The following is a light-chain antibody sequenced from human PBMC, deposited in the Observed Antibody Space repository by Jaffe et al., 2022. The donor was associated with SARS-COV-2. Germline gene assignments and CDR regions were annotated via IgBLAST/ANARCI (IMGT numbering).Light chain of an antibody. CDR2: GIS. CDR3: QQFGSSPLFT. V-gene: IGKV3-20*01. CDR1: ESVLSNY. J-gene: IGKJ3*01. Sequence: IVLTQSPGTLSLSPGDRATLSCRATESVLSNYLAWYQQKPGQAPRLLIYGISTRAAGIPDRFSGSGSGADFTLTINRVEPEDFAVYFCQQFGSSPLFTFGPGTKVEI.